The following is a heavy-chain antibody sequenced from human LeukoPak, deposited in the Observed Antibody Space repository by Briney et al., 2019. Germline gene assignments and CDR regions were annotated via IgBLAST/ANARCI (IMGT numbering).Heavy chain of an antibody. Sequence: GSLRLSCVASGFTLRSYVMNWVRQTPGKGLEWVSSISGSGDSTFYADSVKGRFSISRDNSKNTLYLQVNGLRTEDTAVYYCAKDRLLNCRGDCYIFDYWGQGTVVTVSS. D-gene: IGHD2-21*02. V-gene: IGHV3-23*01. CDR3: AKDRLLNCRGDCYIFDY. CDR2: ISGSGDST. J-gene: IGHJ4*02. CDR1: GFTLRSYV.